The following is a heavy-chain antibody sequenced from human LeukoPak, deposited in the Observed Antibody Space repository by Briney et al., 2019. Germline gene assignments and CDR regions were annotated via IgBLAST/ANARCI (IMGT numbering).Heavy chain of an antibody. CDR3: AKDRISPVVVAATEGDY. CDR1: GFTFSSYA. D-gene: IGHD2-15*01. Sequence: GGSLRLSCAASGFTFSSYAMSWVRQAPGKGLEWVSAISGSGGSTYYADSVKGRFTIPRDNSKNTLYLQMNSLRAEDTAVYYCAKDRISPVVVAATEGDYWGQGTLVTVSS. CDR2: ISGSGGST. J-gene: IGHJ4*02. V-gene: IGHV3-23*01.